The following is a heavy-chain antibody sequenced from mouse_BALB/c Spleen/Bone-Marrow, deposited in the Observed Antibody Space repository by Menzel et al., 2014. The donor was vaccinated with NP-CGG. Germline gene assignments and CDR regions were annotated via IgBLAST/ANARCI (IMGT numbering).Heavy chain of an antibody. Sequence: VMLVESGPGLVAPSQSLSITCTVSGFSLTGYSVNWVRQPPGKGLEWLGMIWGDGSTDYNSALKSRLSISKDNSKSQVFLKMNSLQTDDTARYYCARTLGHYAMDYWGQGTSVTVSS. D-gene: IGHD4-1*01. CDR3: ARTLGHYAMDY. V-gene: IGHV2-6-7*01. CDR2: IWGDGST. J-gene: IGHJ4*01. CDR1: GFSLTGYS.